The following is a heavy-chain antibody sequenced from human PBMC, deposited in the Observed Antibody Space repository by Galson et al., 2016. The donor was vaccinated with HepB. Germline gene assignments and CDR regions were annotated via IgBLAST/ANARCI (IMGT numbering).Heavy chain of an antibody. CDR2: VNPRNSFT. V-gene: IGHV5-10-1*01. D-gene: IGHD3-22*01. CDR3: ARLILDNNGYHLDH. Sequence: QSGAEVKKTGESLKISCTASGYTFSTCMITWVRQMPGKGLEWMGRVNPRNSFTNYSPSLQGHVTISADKSVTTAYLQWSTLKASDTAVYYCARLILDNNGYHLDHWGQGTLVTVSS. J-gene: IGHJ4*02. CDR1: GYTFSTCM.